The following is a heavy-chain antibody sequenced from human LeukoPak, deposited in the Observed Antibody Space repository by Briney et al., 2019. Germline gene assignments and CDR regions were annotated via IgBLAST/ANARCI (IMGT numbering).Heavy chain of an antibody. CDR2: IIPIFGTA. V-gene: IGHV1-69*13. D-gene: IGHD6-13*01. CDR3: ARGRIAAAEYHFDY. CDR1: GYTFTSYY. Sequence: EASVKVSCKASGYTFTSYYMHWVRQAPGQGLEWMGGIIPIFGTANYAQKFQGRVTITADESTSTAYMELSSLRSEDTAVYYCARGRIAAAEYHFDYWGQGTLVTVSS. J-gene: IGHJ4*02.